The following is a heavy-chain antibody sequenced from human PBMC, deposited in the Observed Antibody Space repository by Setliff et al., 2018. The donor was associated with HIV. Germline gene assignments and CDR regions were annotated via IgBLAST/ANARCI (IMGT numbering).Heavy chain of an antibody. D-gene: IGHD5-12*01. Sequence: GGSLRLSCAASGFTFSSYAMSWVRQAPGKGLEWVSSISSSSRSKYYADSVKGRFTISRDNAKNSLYLQMNSLRAEDTAVYYCATHSGYDRDYWGQGTLVTVSS. CDR1: GFTFSSYA. V-gene: IGHV3-21*01. CDR2: ISSSSRSK. CDR3: ATHSGYDRDY. J-gene: IGHJ4*02.